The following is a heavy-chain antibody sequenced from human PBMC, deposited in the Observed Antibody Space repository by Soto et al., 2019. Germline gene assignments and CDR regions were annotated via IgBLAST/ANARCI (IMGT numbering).Heavy chain of an antibody. CDR1: GGSISSSSYY. D-gene: IGHD3-9*01. J-gene: IGHJ4*02. CDR2: IYYSGST. V-gene: IGHV4-39*01. Sequence: PSETLSLTCTVSGGSISSSSYYWGWIRQPPGKGLEWIGSIYYSGSTYYNPSLKSRVTISVDTSKNQFSLKLSSVTAADTAVYYCARFERVLRYFDWLPPLDYWGQGTLVNVSS. CDR3: ARFERVLRYFDWLPPLDY.